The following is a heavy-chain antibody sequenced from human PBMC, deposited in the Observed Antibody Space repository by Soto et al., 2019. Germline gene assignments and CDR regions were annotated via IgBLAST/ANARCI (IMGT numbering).Heavy chain of an antibody. CDR3: ASPSPYGARTSVNHYIDY. V-gene: IGHV3-7*01. Sequence: GGSLRLSCAASGFNFHWYWMSWVRQAPGKGLEWLATIKTDASEKKYVDSVKGRFTMSRDNAKNSGYLQMDSLRTEDTAVDYCASPSPYGARTSVNHYIDYWGHGTLLTVSS. CDR1: GFNFHWYW. CDR2: IKTDASEK. D-gene: IGHD3-10*01. J-gene: IGHJ4*01.